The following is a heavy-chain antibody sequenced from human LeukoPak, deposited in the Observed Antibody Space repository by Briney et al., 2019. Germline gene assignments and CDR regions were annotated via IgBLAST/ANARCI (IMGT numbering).Heavy chain of an antibody. Sequence: SETLSLTCTVSGGSINSYYWGWIRQPAGKGLEWIGHIYTTGTTSYNPSLKSRVTISVDTSKNQFYLKLTSVTAADTAMYYCARAGYTISYYSLDYWGQGSLVTVSS. CDR1: GGSINSYY. D-gene: IGHD1-26*01. CDR2: IYTTGTT. V-gene: IGHV4-4*07. J-gene: IGHJ4*02. CDR3: ARAGYTISYYSLDY.